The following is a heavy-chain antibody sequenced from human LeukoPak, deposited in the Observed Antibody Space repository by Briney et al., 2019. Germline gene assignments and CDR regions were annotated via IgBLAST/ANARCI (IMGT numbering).Heavy chain of an antibody. Sequence: GGSLRLSCAASGFTFSSYSMSWVRQAPGKGLEWVSGISSYGGSTYYADSVRGRFTISRDNSKNTLHLQMNSLRAEDTAVYYCARDPKWLDYWGQGTLVTVSS. J-gene: IGHJ4*02. D-gene: IGHD5-12*01. V-gene: IGHV3-23*01. CDR1: GFTFSSYS. CDR2: ISSYGGST. CDR3: ARDPKWLDY.